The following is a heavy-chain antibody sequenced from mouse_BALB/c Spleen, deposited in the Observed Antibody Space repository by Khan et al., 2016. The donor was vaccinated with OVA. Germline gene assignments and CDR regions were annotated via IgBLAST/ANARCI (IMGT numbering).Heavy chain of an antibody. V-gene: IGHV5-9*02. J-gene: IGHJ3*01. CDR1: GFAFSSYD. CDR2: ISGTGIYT. Sequence: EVQLVASGGGLVKPGGSLKLSCAPSGFAFSSYDMSWVRQTPEKRLEWVATISGTGIYTYYPDSVKGRFTISRDNARNTLYLQMSSLRSEDTALYYCGRPSYYGNLWFTYWGKGTMVTVSA. CDR3: GRPSYYGNLWFTY. D-gene: IGHD2-10*01.